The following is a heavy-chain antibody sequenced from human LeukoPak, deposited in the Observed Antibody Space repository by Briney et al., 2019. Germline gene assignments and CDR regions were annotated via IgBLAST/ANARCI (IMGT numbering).Heavy chain of an antibody. Sequence: GGSLRLSCAASGFTFSSYSMNWVRQAPGKGREWVSYISSSSTTIYYADSVKGRFTISRDNAKNSLYLQMNSLRAEDTAVYYCARDHHRRLYDSQARDTFDFWGQGTMVTVSS. CDR3: ARDHHRRLYDSQARDTFDF. D-gene: IGHD3-22*01. CDR2: ISSSSTTI. V-gene: IGHV3-48*01. CDR1: GFTFSSYS. J-gene: IGHJ3*01.